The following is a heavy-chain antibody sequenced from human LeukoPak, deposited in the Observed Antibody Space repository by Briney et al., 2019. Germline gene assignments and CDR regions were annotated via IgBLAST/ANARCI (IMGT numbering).Heavy chain of an antibody. Sequence: GASVKVSCKASGYTFTSYGISWVRQAPGQGLEWMGWISAGNGHTNYAQNLQGRVTMTTDTSTTTAYMELRSLRSDDTAVYYCATYDYGDPYFDNWGQGTLVTVSS. J-gene: IGHJ4*02. V-gene: IGHV1-18*01. CDR3: ATYDYGDPYFDN. CDR2: ISAGNGHT. D-gene: IGHD4-17*01. CDR1: GYTFTSYG.